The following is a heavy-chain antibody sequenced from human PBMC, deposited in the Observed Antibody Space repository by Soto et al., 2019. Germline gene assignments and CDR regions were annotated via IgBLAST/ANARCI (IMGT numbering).Heavy chain of an antibody. CDR3: ARPNSNISNKRGYFYSRMDL. V-gene: IGHV1-69*13. D-gene: IGHD3-9*01. CDR2: IIPIFGTA. Sequence: AVKVSCKASGGTFSSYAISWVRQAPGQGREWMGGIIPIFGTANYAQKFQGRVTITADESTSTAYMELSSLRSEDTAVYYCARPNSNISNKRGYFYSRMDLWGQGTIVTVSS. CDR1: GGTFSSYA. J-gene: IGHJ6*02.